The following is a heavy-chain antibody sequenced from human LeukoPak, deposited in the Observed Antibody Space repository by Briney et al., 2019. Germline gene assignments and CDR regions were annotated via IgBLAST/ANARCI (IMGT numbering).Heavy chain of an antibody. J-gene: IGHJ4*02. D-gene: IGHD3-10*01. CDR3: ARVMDFYGSGSSDFDY. Sequence: GSVKVSCKASGYRFIGYYMHWVRQAPGQGLEWMGWINCNTGGSNSAQKFQGRVTMTRDTSITTVYIELSSLRSDDTAVYYCARVMDFYGSGSSDFDYWGQGTLVTVSS. CDR2: INCNTGGS. CDR1: GYRFIGYY. V-gene: IGHV1-2*02.